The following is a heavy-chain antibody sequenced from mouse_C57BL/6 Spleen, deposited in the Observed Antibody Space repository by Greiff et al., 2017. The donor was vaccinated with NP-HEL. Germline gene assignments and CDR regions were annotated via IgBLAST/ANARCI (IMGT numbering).Heavy chain of an antibody. J-gene: IGHJ3*01. CDR3: ARRDYDGRPFAY. Sequence: EVKLMESGGGLVKPGGSLKLSCAASGFTFSDYGMHWVRQAPEKGLEWVAYISSGSSTIYYADTVKGRFTISRDNAKNTLFLQMTSLRSEDTAMYYCARRDYDGRPFAYWGQGTLVTVSA. V-gene: IGHV5-17*01. D-gene: IGHD2-4*01. CDR1: GFTFSDYG. CDR2: ISSGSSTI.